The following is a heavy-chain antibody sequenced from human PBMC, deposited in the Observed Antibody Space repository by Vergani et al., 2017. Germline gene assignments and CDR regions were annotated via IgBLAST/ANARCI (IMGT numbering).Heavy chain of an antibody. CDR3: ARGAAGYYGSGRDFDY. CDR1: GGSISSGGYY. V-gene: IGHV4-31*03. D-gene: IGHD3-10*01. CDR2: IYYSGST. Sequence: QVQLQESGPGLVKPSQTLSLTCTVSGGSISSGGYYWGWIRQHPGKGLEWIGYIYYSGSTYYNPSLKSRVTKSVDTSKNQFSLKLGSVTAADTAVYYCARGAAGYYGSGRDFDYWGQGTLVTVSS. J-gene: IGHJ4*02.